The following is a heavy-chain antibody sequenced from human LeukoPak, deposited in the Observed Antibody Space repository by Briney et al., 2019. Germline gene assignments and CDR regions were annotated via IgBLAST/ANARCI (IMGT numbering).Heavy chain of an antibody. V-gene: IGHV4-59*01. D-gene: IGHD4-17*01. CDR3: AREDPQTTVPEGMDV. J-gene: IGHJ6*02. CDR1: GGSISYYY. Sequence: LETLSLTCTVSGGSISYYYWSWIRQSPGKGLEWNGYIYYSGTTNYNPSLKSRVTISVDTSKNQFSLQLRSVTAADTAVYYCAREDPQTTVPEGMDVWGQGTTVTVSS. CDR2: IYYSGTT.